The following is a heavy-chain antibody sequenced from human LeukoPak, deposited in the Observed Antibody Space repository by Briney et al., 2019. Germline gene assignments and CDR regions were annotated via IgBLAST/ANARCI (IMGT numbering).Heavy chain of an antibody. V-gene: IGHV1-2*02. D-gene: IGHD2-2*01. CDR1: GYTFIDYY. Sequence: ASVKVSCKASGYTFIDYYIHWVRQAPGQGLEWMGWINPHTGDTNYIQKFQGRVTMTRDTSIITAYMELSRLRSDDTAIYFCARVSCSATTCSLLDYWGQGTLVIVSS. J-gene: IGHJ4*02. CDR3: ARVSCSATTCSLLDY. CDR2: INPHTGDT.